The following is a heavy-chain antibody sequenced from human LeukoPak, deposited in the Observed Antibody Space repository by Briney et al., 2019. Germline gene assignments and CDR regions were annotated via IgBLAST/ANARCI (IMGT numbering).Heavy chain of an antibody. CDR2: ISAYNGKT. V-gene: IGHV1-18*01. D-gene: IGHD3-10*01. Sequence: ASVKVSCKASGYTFTRYGISWVRQAPGQGLEWMGWISAYNGKTNYAQKLQGRVTMTTDTFTSTVYMELRSLRSDDTAVYYCARQTFVGSGSYHGDDAFDIWGQGTMVTVSS. J-gene: IGHJ3*02. CDR1: GYTFTRYG. CDR3: ARQTFVGSGSYHGDDAFDI.